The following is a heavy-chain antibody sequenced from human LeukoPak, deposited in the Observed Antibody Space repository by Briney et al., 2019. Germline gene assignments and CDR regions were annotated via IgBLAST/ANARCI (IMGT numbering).Heavy chain of an antibody. Sequence: KPSETLSLTCTVSGGSISSYYWSWIRQPPGRGLEWIGYIYYSGSTNYNPSLKSRVTISVDTSKNQFSLKLSSVTAADTAVYYCARGDDSGYYDYFDYWGQGALVTVSS. CDR3: ARGDDSGYYDYFDY. J-gene: IGHJ4*02. D-gene: IGHD3-22*01. CDR2: IYYSGST. V-gene: IGHV4-59*01. CDR1: GGSISSYY.